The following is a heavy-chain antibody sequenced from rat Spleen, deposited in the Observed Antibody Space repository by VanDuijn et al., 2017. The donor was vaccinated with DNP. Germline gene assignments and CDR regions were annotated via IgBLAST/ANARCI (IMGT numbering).Heavy chain of an antibody. CDR2: INKDSSSI. D-gene: IGHD1-11*01. J-gene: IGHJ2*01. V-gene: IGHV4-2*01. Sequence: EVKLVESGGGLVQTGRSLKLSCAASGFNFNDYWMGWVRQAPGKGLEWIAEINKDSSSINYSPSLKDKFTISRDSAQNTLYLQMSKLGSEDTAIYHCAKGPNYGGDSDYFDYWGQGVMVTVSS. CDR1: GFNFNDYW. CDR3: AKGPNYGGDSDYFDY.